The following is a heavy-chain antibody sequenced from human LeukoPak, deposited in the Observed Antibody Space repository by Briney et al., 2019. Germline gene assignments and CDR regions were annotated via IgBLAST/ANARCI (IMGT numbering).Heavy chain of an antibody. J-gene: IGHJ4*02. CDR3: ARGQKTVTWYYFDY. V-gene: IGHV4-39*07. CDR1: GGSISSSSYY. Sequence: SETLSLTCTVSGGSISSSSYYWGWIRQPPGKGLEWIGSIYYSGSTYYNPSLKSRVTISVDTSKNQFSLKLSSVTAADTAVYYCARGQKTVTWYYFDYWGQGTLVTVSS. D-gene: IGHD4-17*01. CDR2: IYYSGST.